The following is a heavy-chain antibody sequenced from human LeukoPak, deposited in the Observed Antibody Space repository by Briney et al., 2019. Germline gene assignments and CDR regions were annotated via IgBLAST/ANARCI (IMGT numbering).Heavy chain of an antibody. J-gene: IGHJ6*02. V-gene: IGHV3-23*01. CDR3: AKGQTYYDTLTGYPRYYYYGMDV. CDR1: GVTFSTHA. D-gene: IGHD3-9*01. CDR2: VTSGGSA. Sequence: GGSLRLSRAASGVTFSTHAMSWVRQAPGKGLEWVSAVTSGGSAYNADSVKGQFTISRDDSKNMLYLQMNSLRAEDTAVYYCAKGQTYYDTLTGYPRYYYYGMDVWGQGTTVTVAS.